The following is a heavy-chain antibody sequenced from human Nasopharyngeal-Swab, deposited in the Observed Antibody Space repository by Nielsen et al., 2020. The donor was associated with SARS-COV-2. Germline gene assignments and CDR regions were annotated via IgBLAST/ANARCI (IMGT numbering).Heavy chain of an antibody. CDR2: IYYSGST. V-gene: IGHV4-31*02. CDR3: ARDRVVPAAMWAYYYYNGMDV. J-gene: IGHJ6*02. Sequence: WIRQPPGNGLEWIGYIYYSGSTNYNPSLKSRVTISVDTSKNQFYLMLSSVTAAHTAVYYCARDRVVPAAMWAYYYYNGMDVWGQGTTVTVSS. D-gene: IGHD2-2*01.